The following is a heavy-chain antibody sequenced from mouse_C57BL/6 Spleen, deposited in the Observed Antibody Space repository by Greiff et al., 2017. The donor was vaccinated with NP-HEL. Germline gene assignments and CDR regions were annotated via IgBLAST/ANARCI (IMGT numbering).Heavy chain of an antibody. CDR3: ARGDDSSWFAY. CDR2: ISYSGST. D-gene: IGHD2-4*01. CDR1: GYSITSGYD. J-gene: IGHJ3*01. V-gene: IGHV3-1*01. Sequence: VQLQQSGPGMVKPSQSLSLTCTVTGYSITSGYDWHWIRHFPGNKLEWMGYISYSGSTNYNPSLKSRISITHDTSKNHFFLKLNSVTTEDTATYYCARGDDSSWFAYWGQGTLVTVSA.